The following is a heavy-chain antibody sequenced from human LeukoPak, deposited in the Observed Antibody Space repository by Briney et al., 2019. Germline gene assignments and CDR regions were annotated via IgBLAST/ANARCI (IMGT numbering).Heavy chain of an antibody. J-gene: IGHJ4*02. CDR3: AKARGYSGSYYTDY. V-gene: IGHV3-30*02. D-gene: IGHD1-26*01. Sequence: PGGSLRLSCAASGFTFSSYGMHWVRQAPGKGLEWVAFMTYDGSNKYYADSVKGRFTISRENSKNTLYLQMNSLRAEDTAVYYCAKARGYSGSYYTDYWGQGTLVTVSS. CDR2: MTYDGSNK. CDR1: GFTFSSYG.